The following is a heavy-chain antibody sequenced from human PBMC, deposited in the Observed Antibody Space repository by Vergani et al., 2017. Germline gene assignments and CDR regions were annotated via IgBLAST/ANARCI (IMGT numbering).Heavy chain of an antibody. CDR2: INPNSGGT. V-gene: IGHV1-2*02. D-gene: IGHD3-3*01. CDR3: ARKPTFGVVIEGMDV. Sequence: QVQLVESGAEVKKPGASVKVSCKASGYTFTGYYMHWVRQAPGQGLEWMGWINPNSGGTNYAQKFQGRVTITADESTSTAYMELSSLRSEDTAVYYCARKPTFGVVIEGMDVWGQGTTVTVSS. CDR1: GYTFTGYY. J-gene: IGHJ6*02.